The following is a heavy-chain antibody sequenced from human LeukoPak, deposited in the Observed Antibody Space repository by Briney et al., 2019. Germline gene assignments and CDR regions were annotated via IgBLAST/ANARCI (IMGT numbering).Heavy chain of an antibody. D-gene: IGHD1-1*01. CDR1: GGSISSSNW. J-gene: IGHJ4*02. CDR2: IYHSGGT. Sequence: PSGTLSLTCAVSGGSISSSNWWSWVRQPPGKGLEWIGEIYHSGGTNYNPSLKSRVTISVDKSKNQFSLKLSSVTAADTAVYYCATRWTVPILYDYWGQGTLVTVSS. CDR3: ATRWTVPILYDY. V-gene: IGHV4-4*02.